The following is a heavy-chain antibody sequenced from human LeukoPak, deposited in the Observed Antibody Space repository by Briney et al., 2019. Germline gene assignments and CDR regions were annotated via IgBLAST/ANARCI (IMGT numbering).Heavy chain of an antibody. Sequence: ASVKVSCKASGYTFTSYGISWVRQAPGQGLEWMGWMNPNSGNTGYAQKFQGRVTMTRNTSISTAYMELSSLRSEDTAVYYCARFTASSGWPQLYGLDPWGQGTLVTVSS. J-gene: IGHJ5*02. CDR2: MNPNSGNT. CDR1: GYTFTSYG. V-gene: IGHV1-8*02. D-gene: IGHD6-19*01. CDR3: ARFTASSGWPQLYGLDP.